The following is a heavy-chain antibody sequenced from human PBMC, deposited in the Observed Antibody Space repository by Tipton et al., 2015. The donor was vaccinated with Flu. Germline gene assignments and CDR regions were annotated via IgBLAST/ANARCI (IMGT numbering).Heavy chain of an antibody. CDR3: AKVISEYVAGLDY. V-gene: IGHV3-23*01. J-gene: IGHJ4*02. D-gene: IGHD6-19*01. CDR2: VSGGGGTR. Sequence: SLRLSCAASGFTFSRYAMSWVRQAPGKGLEWVSAVSGGGGTRYFADSVKGRFTISRDNIKNTLYLQMNSLRAEDTAVYYCAKVISEYVAGLDYWGQGTLVTVSS. CDR1: GFTFSRYA.